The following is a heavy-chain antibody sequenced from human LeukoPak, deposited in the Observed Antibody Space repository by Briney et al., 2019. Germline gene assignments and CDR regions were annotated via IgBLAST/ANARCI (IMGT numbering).Heavy chain of an antibody. CDR1: GFILSNHW. J-gene: IGHJ6*02. CDR2: VNKDGSEK. D-gene: IGHD1/OR15-1a*01. CDR3: ARNNDMDV. V-gene: IGHV3-7*03. Sequence: PGSSLRLSCAASGFILSNHWMTWVRQAPGKGPEWVANVNKDGSEKYYVDSVKGRFTISRDTAKNSLYLQMNNLRAEDTALYYCARNNDMDVRGQGTTVIVSS.